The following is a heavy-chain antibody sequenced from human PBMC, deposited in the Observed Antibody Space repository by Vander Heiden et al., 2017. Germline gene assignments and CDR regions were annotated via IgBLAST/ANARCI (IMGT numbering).Heavy chain of an antibody. CDR1: GCSISSSSYY. V-gene: IGHV4-39*01. CDR3: ASTSYCTNGVCYREGFDY. CDR2: IYYSGST. D-gene: IGHD2-8*01. J-gene: IGHJ4*02. Sequence: QLQLQESGPGLVKPSETLSLTCTVSGCSISSSSYYWGWIRQPPGKGLEWIGSIYYSGSTYYNPSLKSRVTISVDTSKNQFSLKLSSVTAADTAVYYCASTSYCTNGVCYREGFDYWGQGTLVTVSS.